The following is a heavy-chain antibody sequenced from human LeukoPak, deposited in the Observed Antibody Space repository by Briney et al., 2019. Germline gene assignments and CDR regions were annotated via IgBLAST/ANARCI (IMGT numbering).Heavy chain of an antibody. Sequence: PGGSLRLSCAASGFTFSSYAMTWVRQAPGKGLQWVSAVSGSGAHTYYADSVKGRFSISRDNSKNTLYLQMNSLRVEDTAIYYCAKYSGDYFGDYWGQGNLVTVSS. V-gene: IGHV3-23*01. CDR3: AKYSGDYFGDY. D-gene: IGHD1-26*01. J-gene: IGHJ4*02. CDR1: GFTFSSYA. CDR2: VSGSGAHT.